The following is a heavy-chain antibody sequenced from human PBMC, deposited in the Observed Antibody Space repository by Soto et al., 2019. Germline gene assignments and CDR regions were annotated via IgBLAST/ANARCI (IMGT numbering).Heavy chain of an antibody. V-gene: IGHV4-59*08. CDR3: ARHSSPRIAAAGKAYYYYGMDV. J-gene: IGHJ6*02. Sequence: PSETLSLTCTFSGGSISSYYWSWIRQPPGKGLEWIGYFYYSESTNYNPSLKSRVTISVDTSKNQFSLKPSSVTAADTAVYYCARHSSPRIAAAGKAYYYYGMDVWGQGTTVTVSS. D-gene: IGHD6-13*01. CDR2: FYYSEST. CDR1: GGSISSYY.